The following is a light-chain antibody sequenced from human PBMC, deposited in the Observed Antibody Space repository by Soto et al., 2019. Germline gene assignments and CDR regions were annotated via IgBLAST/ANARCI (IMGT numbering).Light chain of an antibody. J-gene: IGKJ1*01. CDR3: QQYNSWPRT. Sequence: ETVLTQSPAILSLSPGEIATLSCRASQSVSSYLTWYQQKPGQAPRLLIYAASARATGIPARFSGSGSETEFTLTISSLQSEDFAVYSCQQYNSWPRTFGPGPRWIS. CDR1: QSVSSY. V-gene: IGKV3-15*01. CDR2: AAS.